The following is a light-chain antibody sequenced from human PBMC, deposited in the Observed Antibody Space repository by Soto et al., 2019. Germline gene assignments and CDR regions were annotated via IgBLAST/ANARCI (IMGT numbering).Light chain of an antibody. CDR1: SSNIGSNS. J-gene: IGLJ2*01. Sequence: QSVLTQPPSASGTPGQRITISCSGSSSNIGSNSVYWYQQLPGTAPRLLIYRNDQRTSGVPDRFSGSKSGTSASLAISGLRSDDEADYYCAAWDDSLSGSLFGGGTKLTVL. V-gene: IGLV1-47*01. CDR2: RND. CDR3: AAWDDSLSGSL.